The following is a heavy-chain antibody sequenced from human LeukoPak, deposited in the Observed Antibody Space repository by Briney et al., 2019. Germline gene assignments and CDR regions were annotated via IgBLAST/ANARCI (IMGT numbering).Heavy chain of an antibody. Sequence: GGSLXLSCAASGFTFSSYAMSWVRQTPGKGLEWVSAISGSGGSTYYADSVKGRFTISRDNSKNTLYLQMNSLRAEDTAVYYCAKANSKMRYGDYFYYFDYWGQGTLVTVSS. CDR3: AKANSKMRYGDYFYYFDY. V-gene: IGHV3-23*01. D-gene: IGHD4-17*01. CDR1: GFTFSSYA. J-gene: IGHJ4*02. CDR2: ISGSGGST.